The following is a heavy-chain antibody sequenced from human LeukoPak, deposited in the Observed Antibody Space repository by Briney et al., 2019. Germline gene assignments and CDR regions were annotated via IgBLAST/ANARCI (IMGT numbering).Heavy chain of an antibody. Sequence: ASVKVSCKASGYTFNNYGITWVRQAPGQGLEWMGWISAYNSAYNGNTHYAQKLQGRVTMTTDTSTNTGYLELRSLRSDDTAVYYCAREYGSGSYTGIDYWGQGTLVTVSS. V-gene: IGHV1-18*01. CDR1: GYTFNNYG. CDR2: ISAYNSAYNGNT. CDR3: AREYGSGSYTGIDY. D-gene: IGHD3-10*01. J-gene: IGHJ4*02.